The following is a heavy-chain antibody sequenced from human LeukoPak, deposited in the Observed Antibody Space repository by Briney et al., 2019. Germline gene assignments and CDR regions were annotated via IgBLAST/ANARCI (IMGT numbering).Heavy chain of an antibody. J-gene: IGHJ6*03. CDR3: ARVPRMRVVVPAAKNYYYYYMDV. D-gene: IGHD2-2*01. Sequence: SETLSLTCAVYGGSCSGYYWSWIRQPPGKGLEWIGEINHSGSTNYNPSLKSRVTISVDTSKNQFSLKLSSVTAADTAVYYCARVPRMRVVVPAAKNYYYYYMDVWGKGSTVTVSS. CDR1: GGSCSGYY. V-gene: IGHV4-34*01. CDR2: INHSGST.